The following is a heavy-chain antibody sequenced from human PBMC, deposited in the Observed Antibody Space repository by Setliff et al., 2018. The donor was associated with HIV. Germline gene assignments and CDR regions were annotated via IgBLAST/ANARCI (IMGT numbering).Heavy chain of an antibody. D-gene: IGHD3-22*01. J-gene: IGHJ1*01. CDR2: IYYDGSTNFNPAT. V-gene: IGHV4-59*08. CDR1: GGSINSYY. Sequence: SETLSLTCTVSGGSINSYYWSWIRQPPGKGLEWIGYIYYDGSTNFNPATNYNPSLKSRVTISLDTSKNHFSLKLSSVTAADTAVYYCATFGDSSGYYLGWNPLYFQHWGQGTLVTVSS. CDR3: ATFGDSSGYYLGWNPLYFQH.